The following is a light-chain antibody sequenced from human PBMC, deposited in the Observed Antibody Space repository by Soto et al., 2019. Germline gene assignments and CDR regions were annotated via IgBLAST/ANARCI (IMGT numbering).Light chain of an antibody. Sequence: ETVLTQSRRTLSLSPGERVTLSCRASQSVSSNLNWYQQKPGQAPKLLIYDASSMATGIPSRFSGSVSGTEFTLTISSLQSADFAVYYCQQYNNWALTFGQGTRLDIK. CDR1: QSVSSN. CDR3: QQYNNWALT. J-gene: IGKJ5*01. CDR2: DAS. V-gene: IGKV3-15*01.